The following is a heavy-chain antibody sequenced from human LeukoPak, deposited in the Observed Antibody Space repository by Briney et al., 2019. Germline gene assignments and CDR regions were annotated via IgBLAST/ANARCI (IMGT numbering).Heavy chain of an antibody. CDR2: ISSNGGST. Sequence: GGSLRLSCAASGFTFSSYAMHWVRQAPGKGLEYVSAISSNGGSTYYANSVKGSFTISRDNSKNTLYLQMGSLRAEDMAVYYCGRGQRGGAFDYWGQGTLVTVSS. V-gene: IGHV3-64*01. CDR3: GRGQRGGAFDY. D-gene: IGHD3-10*01. J-gene: IGHJ4*02. CDR1: GFTFSSYA.